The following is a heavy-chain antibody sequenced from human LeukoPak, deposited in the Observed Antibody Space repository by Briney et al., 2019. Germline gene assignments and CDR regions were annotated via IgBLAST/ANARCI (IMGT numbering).Heavy chain of an antibody. D-gene: IGHD5-24*01. J-gene: IGHJ5*02. CDR2: VYSGDSDT. V-gene: IGHV5-51*01. CDR3: ARKVRDGYNYNWFDP. CDR1: GYSFTSYW. Sequence: GESLKISCKGSGYSFTSYWIGWVRQMPGKGLEWMGIVYSGDSDTRYSPYFQGQVTISAHKSISTAYLQWRSLKASDTAMYCCARKVRDGYNYNWFDPWGQGTLVTVSS.